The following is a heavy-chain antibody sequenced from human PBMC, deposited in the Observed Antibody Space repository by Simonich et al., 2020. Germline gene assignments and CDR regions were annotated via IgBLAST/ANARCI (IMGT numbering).Heavy chain of an antibody. V-gene: IGHV1-2*02. J-gene: IGHJ3*02. CDR3: ARVSGGTAMVTSTFDI. CDR2: INPNREGT. CDR1: GYTFTGYY. Sequence: QVQLVQSGAEVKKPWASVKVSCKASGYTFTGYYMHWVRQAPGQGLEVMGWINPNREGTNYAQKFQGRVTMTRETSISTAYMELSRLRSDDTAVYYCARVSGGTAMVTSTFDIWGQGTMVTVSS. D-gene: IGHD5-18*01.